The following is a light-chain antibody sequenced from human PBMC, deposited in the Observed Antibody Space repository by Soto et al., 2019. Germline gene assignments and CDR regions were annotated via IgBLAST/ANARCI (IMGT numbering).Light chain of an antibody. CDR1: QSISSW. CDR3: QQYNNCWT. CDR2: DAS. V-gene: IGKV1-5*01. J-gene: IGKJ1*01. Sequence: DIQMTQSPSTLSASVGDRVTITCRASQSISSWLAWYQQKPGKAPKLLIYDASSLESGVPSRFSGSGSGTEFTLTISSLQPDDFATYYCQQYNNCWTFGQGTKVEIK.